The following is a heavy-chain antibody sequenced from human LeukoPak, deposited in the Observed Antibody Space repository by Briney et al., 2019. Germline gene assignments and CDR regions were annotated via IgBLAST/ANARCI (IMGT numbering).Heavy chain of an antibody. Sequence: PGGSLRLSCAASGFTFTNYWMHWVRQAPGKGLQWVATIKQDGSEKNYVDSVKGRFTISRDNAKNSLYLQMNSLRAEDTAVYYCVRAMEVWGQGTTVTVSS. CDR1: GFTFTNYW. V-gene: IGHV3-7*01. J-gene: IGHJ6*02. CDR2: IKQDGSEK. CDR3: VRAMEV.